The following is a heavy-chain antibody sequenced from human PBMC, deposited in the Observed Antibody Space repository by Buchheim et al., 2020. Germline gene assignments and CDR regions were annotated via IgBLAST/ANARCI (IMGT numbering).Heavy chain of an antibody. V-gene: IGHV3-30-3*01. CDR2: ISYDGSNK. CDR1: GFTFSSYA. D-gene: IGHD3-10*01. J-gene: IGHJ3*02. Sequence: VQLLESGGGLVQPGGSLRLSCAASGFTFSSYAMHWVRQAPGKGLEWVAVISYDGSNKYYADSVKGRFTISRDNSKNTLYLQMNSLRAEDTAVYYCARETVRGDHDAFDIWGQGT. CDR3: ARETVRGDHDAFDI.